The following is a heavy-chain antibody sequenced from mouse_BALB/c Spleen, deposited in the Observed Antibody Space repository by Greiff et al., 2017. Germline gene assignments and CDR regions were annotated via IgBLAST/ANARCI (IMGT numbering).Heavy chain of an antibody. V-gene: IGHV3-2*02. J-gene: IGHJ3*01. D-gene: IGHD1-2*01. CDR2: ISYSGST. CDR3: ASILLRLRERFAY. Sequence: EVKLVESGPGLVKPSQSLSLTCTVTGYSITSDYAWNWIRQFPGNKLEWMGYISYSGSTSYNPSLKSRISITRDTSKNQFFLQLNSVTTEDTATYYCASILLRLRERFAYWGQGTLVTVSA. CDR1: GYSITSDYA.